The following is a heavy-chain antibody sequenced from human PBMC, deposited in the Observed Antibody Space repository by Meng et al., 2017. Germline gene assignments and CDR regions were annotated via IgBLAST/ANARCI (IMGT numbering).Heavy chain of an antibody. V-gene: IGHV1-3*01. D-gene: IGHD6-13*01. CDR2: IKSANGDA. J-gene: IGHJ5*02. CDR3: ARGTGSSWFDP. CDR1: GYTFTSYA. Sequence: QVQRLQSVVEVEKRGSSVKVSCKASGYTFTSYAIHWVCQAPGQSLAWMGWIKSANGDAKYSQKFQGRLTLTRDTSASTAYLELSSLTFEDTAVYYCARGTGSSWFDPWGQGTLVTVSS.